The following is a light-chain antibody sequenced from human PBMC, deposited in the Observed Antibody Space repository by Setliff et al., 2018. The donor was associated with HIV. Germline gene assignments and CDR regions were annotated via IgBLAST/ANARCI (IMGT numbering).Light chain of an antibody. CDR1: SSDIGRYNL. CDR2: QAT. V-gene: IGLV2-23*01. J-gene: IGLJ1*01. Sequence: SALTQPASVSGSPGQSITIPCTGTSSDIGRYNLVSWYQQYPGKAPKLMMYQATKRPSGVSNRFSGSKSGNTASLTISGLQAEDEADYYCCSNTGSNTDVFGSGTKVTVL. CDR3: CSNTGSNTDV.